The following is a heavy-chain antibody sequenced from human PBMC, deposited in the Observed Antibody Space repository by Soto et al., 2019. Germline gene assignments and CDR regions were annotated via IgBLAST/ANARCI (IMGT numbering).Heavy chain of an antibody. Sequence: QVQLQQWGAGLLKPSETLSLTCAVYGGSFSAYYWSWIRQPPGKGLEWIGEINHSGSTNYNPSLKSRVPISVDTSKNQFSLKLSSVTAADTAVYYCARGVTRTPSDYWGQGTLVTVSS. V-gene: IGHV4-34*01. J-gene: IGHJ4*02. D-gene: IGHD2-21*02. CDR1: GGSFSAYY. CDR2: INHSGST. CDR3: ARGVTRTPSDY.